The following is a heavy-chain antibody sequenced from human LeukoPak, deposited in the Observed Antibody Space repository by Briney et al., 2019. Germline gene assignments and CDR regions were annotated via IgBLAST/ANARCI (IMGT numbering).Heavy chain of an antibody. Sequence: GGSLRLSCAASGFTFSSYGMHWVRQAPGKGLEWVAVISYDGSNKYYADSVKGRFTISRDNSKNALYLQMNSLRAEDTAVYYCAKDLEMATILHYLDYWGQGTLVTVSS. V-gene: IGHV3-30*18. CDR2: ISYDGSNK. CDR1: GFTFSSYG. D-gene: IGHD5-24*01. CDR3: AKDLEMATILHYLDY. J-gene: IGHJ4*02.